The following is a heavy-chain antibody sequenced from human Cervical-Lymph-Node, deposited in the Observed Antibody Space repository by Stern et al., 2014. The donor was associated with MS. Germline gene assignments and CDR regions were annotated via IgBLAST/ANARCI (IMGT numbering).Heavy chain of an antibody. D-gene: IGHD2-2*01. CDR2: IYWDDSK. V-gene: IGHV2-5*02. J-gene: IGHJ4*02. CDR1: GFSLSTRGVG. CDR3: ATHAPGVVPAALDY. Sequence: QVTLRESGPTLVKPTQTLTLTCTFSGFSLSTRGVGVGWTRQPPGKALEWLAFIYWDDSKRYSPSLKNRLTITKDTSKNQVVLTMNNVDPVDTATFYCATHAPGVVPAALDYWGQGTLVTVS.